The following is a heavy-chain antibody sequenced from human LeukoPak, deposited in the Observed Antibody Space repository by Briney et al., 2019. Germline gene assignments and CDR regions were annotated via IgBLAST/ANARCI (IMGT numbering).Heavy chain of an antibody. V-gene: IGHV4-34*01. Sequence: PSETLSLTCAVYGGSFSGYYWSWIRQPPGKGLEWIGEINHSGSTNYNPSLKSRVTISVDTSKNQFSLKLSSVTAADTAVYYCASKRRGAFDIWGQGIMVTVSS. J-gene: IGHJ3*02. D-gene: IGHD3-10*01. CDR2: INHSGST. CDR3: ASKRRGAFDI. CDR1: GGSFSGYY.